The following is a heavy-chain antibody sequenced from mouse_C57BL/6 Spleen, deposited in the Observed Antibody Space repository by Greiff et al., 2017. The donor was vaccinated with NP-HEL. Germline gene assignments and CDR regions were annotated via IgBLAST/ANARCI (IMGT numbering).Heavy chain of an antibody. CDR1: GYTFTSYW. CDR2: IDPSDSYT. V-gene: IGHV1-69*01. J-gene: IGHJ3*01. CDR3: ARSPIRDGFFAY. Sequence: QVQLQQSGAELVMPGASVKLSCKASGYTFTSYWMHWVKQRPGQGLEWIGEIDPSDSYTNYNQKFKGKSTLTVDKSSSTAYMQLSSLTSEDSAVYYCARSPIRDGFFAYWGQGTLVTVSA. D-gene: IGHD2-3*01.